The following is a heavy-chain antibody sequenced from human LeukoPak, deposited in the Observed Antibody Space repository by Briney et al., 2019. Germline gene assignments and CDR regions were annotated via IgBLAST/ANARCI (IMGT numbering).Heavy chain of an antibody. Sequence: SETLSLTCAVSGGSISSSNWWSWVRQPPGKGLEWIGEIYHSGSTYYNPSLKSRVTISVDTSKNQFSLKLSSVTAADTAVYYCARGSLPESKAFDYWGQGTLVTVSS. CDR3: ARGSLPESKAFDY. D-gene: IGHD2-2*01. CDR2: IYHSGST. J-gene: IGHJ4*02. V-gene: IGHV4-4*02. CDR1: GGSISSSNW.